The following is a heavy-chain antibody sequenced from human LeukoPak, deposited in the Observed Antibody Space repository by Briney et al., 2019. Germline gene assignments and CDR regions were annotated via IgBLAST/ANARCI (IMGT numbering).Heavy chain of an antibody. CDR2: VSKDGVTK. Sequence: GRSLRLSCAASGFTFSSYAMHWVRQAPGKGLEWVAVVSKDGVTKFYRDSVNGRFTISTDSSKNTVYLQMTGLGSEDTAIYYCAADRWPGAPDYLDSWGQGTLVTVSS. V-gene: IGHV3-30-3*01. CDR1: GFTFSSYA. D-gene: IGHD4-23*01. CDR3: AADRWPGAPDYLDS. J-gene: IGHJ4*02.